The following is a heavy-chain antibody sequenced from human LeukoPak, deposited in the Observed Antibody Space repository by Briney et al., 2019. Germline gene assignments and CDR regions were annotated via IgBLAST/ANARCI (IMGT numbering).Heavy chain of an antibody. CDR1: GGSLSTNTW. D-gene: IGHD3-10*01. CDR2: VYHTGST. V-gene: IGHV4-4*02. CDR3: SVLKDGN. Sequence: PSGTLSLTCAVSGGSLSTNTWWSWVRQAPGKGLEWIGEVYHTGSTNYNPSLRSRVTTSVDKSKNQFSLRVNSVTAADTAIYYCSVLKDGNWGQGTLVTVSS. J-gene: IGHJ4*02.